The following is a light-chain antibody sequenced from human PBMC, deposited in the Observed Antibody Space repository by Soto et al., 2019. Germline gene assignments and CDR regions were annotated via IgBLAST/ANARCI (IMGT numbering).Light chain of an antibody. J-gene: IGKJ4*01. CDR3: HQYNNWPPF. Sequence: EIVLTQSPGTLSLSPGERATLSCRASQSVSSSYLAWYQQKPGQAPRLLIYGASTRATGIPARFSGSGSGTDFTLTISSLQSEDFAVYYCHQYNNWPPFFGGGTKVDIK. V-gene: IGKV3-15*01. CDR2: GAS. CDR1: QSVSSSY.